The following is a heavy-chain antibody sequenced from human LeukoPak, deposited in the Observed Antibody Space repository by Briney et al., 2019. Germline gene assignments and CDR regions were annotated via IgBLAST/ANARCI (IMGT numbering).Heavy chain of an antibody. V-gene: IGHV4-31*03. D-gene: IGHD1-7*01. CDR2: IYYSGST. CDR3: AEGNWNYALDY. J-gene: IGHJ4*02. CDR1: GGSISSGGYY. Sequence: SQTLSLTCTVSGGSISSGGYYWSWIRQHPGKGLEWIGYIYYSGSTYYNPSLKSRVTISVDTSKNQFSLKPSSVTAADTAVYYCAEGNWNYALDYWGQGTLVTVSS.